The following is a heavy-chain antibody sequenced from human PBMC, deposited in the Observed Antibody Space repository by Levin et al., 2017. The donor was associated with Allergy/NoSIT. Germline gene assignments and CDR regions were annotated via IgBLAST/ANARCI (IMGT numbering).Heavy chain of an antibody. J-gene: IGHJ4*02. CDR1: GYGFSSYW. CDR3: ARRDIAATSLDY. CDR2: IYPGDSDT. V-gene: IGHV5-51*01. Sequence: GESLKISCKGSGYGFSSYWIAWVRQTPGKGLEWMGIIYPGDSDTRYSPSFQGQVSISADKSISTAYLQWSSLEASDTARYYCARRDIAATSLDYWGQGTLVTVSS. D-gene: IGHD5-12*01.